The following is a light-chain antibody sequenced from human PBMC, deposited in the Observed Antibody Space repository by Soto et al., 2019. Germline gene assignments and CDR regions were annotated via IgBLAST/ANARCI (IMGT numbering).Light chain of an antibody. CDR2: EGS. Sequence: QSVLTQPASVSGSPGPSITISCTGTSSDVGSYNLVSWYQQHPGKAPKLMIYEGSKRPSGVSNRLSGFKSGNTASLTISGLQAEDEADYYCCPYAGSSTFVVFGGGTQLTVL. CDR1: SSDVGSYNL. V-gene: IGLV2-23*01. CDR3: CPYAGSSTFVV. J-gene: IGLJ2*01.